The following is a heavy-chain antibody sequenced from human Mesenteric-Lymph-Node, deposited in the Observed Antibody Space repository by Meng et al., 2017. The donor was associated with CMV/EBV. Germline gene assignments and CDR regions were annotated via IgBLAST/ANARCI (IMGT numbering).Heavy chain of an antibody. CDR2: INPNSGGT. CDR1: GYTFTGYY. V-gene: IGHV1-2*02. Sequence: ASVKVSCKASGYTFTGYYMHWVRQAPGQGLEWMGWINPNSGGTNYAQKFQGRVTMTRDTSISTAYMELSRLRSDDTAVYYCARRGVPAAVNYFDYWGQGTLVTVSS. J-gene: IGHJ4*02. CDR3: ARRGVPAAVNYFDY. D-gene: IGHD2-2*01.